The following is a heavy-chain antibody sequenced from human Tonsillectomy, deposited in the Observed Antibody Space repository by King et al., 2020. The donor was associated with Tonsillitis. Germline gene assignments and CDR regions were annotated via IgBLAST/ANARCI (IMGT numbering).Heavy chain of an antibody. V-gene: IGHV1-69*06. Sequence: QLVQSGAEVKKPGSSVKVSCKASGGTFSSNGLTWVRQAPGQGLEWMGGIIPIFGTTNYAQKFQGRFTISADKVTSTAYMELSSLKSDDTAVYYCASPREQLVRDYYYNGLDVWGQGTPVTVSS. D-gene: IGHD6-13*01. CDR2: IIPIFGTT. CDR1: GGTFSSNG. CDR3: ASPREQLVRDYYYNGLDV. J-gene: IGHJ6*02.